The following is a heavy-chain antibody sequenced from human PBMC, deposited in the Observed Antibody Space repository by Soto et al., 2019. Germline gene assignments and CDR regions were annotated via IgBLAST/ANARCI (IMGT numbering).Heavy chain of an antibody. J-gene: IGHJ4*02. CDR3: ARGIYDSSGYYTRVFDC. CDR2: VHYTGST. Sequence: PSETLSLTCTVSGGSISSYYWSWIRQPPGKGLEWIGYVHYTGSTNYNSPLKSRVTISVDTSKNQFSLKLSSVTAADTAVYYCARGIYDSSGYYTRVFDCWGPGTLVTVSS. V-gene: IGHV4-59*01. CDR1: GGSISSYY. D-gene: IGHD3-22*01.